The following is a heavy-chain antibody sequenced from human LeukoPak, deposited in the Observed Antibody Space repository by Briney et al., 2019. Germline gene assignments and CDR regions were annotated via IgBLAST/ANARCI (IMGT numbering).Heavy chain of an antibody. Sequence: GGSLRLSCAASGFTFSGYGMHWVRQAPGKGLEWVAVMSYDGNTKYYAESVEGRFTISRDNSKDTLYLQMNSLRPEDTALYYCAKAQRRQQLGAIDYWGQGALVTVSS. D-gene: IGHD6-13*01. CDR3: AKAQRRQQLGAIDY. CDR2: MSYDGNTK. V-gene: IGHV3-30*18. CDR1: GFTFSGYG. J-gene: IGHJ4*02.